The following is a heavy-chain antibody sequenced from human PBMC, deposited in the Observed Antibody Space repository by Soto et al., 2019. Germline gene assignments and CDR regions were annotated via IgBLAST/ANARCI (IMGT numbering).Heavy chain of an antibody. D-gene: IGHD2-21*01. J-gene: IGHJ4*02. Sequence: GGSLRLSCAASGFTFSSYAMHWVRQAPGKGLEYVSAISSNGGSTYYANSVKGRFTISRDNSKNTLYLQMGSLRAEDMAVYYCVNPYSGYWGQGTLVTVSS. CDR3: VNPYSGY. CDR1: GFTFSSYA. V-gene: IGHV3-64*01. CDR2: ISSNGGST.